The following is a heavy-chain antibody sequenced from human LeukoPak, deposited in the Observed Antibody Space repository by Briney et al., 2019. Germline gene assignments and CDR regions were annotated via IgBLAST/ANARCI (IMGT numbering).Heavy chain of an antibody. D-gene: IGHD5-18*01. J-gene: IGHJ5*02. CDR2: IYYGGST. Sequence: PSETLCLTCTVSGVSISSHYWSWLRQPPGKGLEWVGYIYYGGSTKYTPSRNSRVTISVDTCKNQFSLKLSSVTAADTAVYYCTRVTGIQLWLSFDPWGQGTLVTVSS. CDR3: TRVTGIQLWLSFDP. CDR1: GVSISSHY. V-gene: IGHV4-59*11.